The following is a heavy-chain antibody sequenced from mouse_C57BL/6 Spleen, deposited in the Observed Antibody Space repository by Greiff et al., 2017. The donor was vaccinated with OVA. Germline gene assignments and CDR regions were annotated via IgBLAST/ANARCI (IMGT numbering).Heavy chain of an antibody. CDR3: VRTRDYAFDV. Sequence: EVKLVESGGGLVQPKGSLKLSCAASGFSFNTYAMNWVRQAPGKGLEWVARIRSKSNNYATYYADSVKDRFTISREDSESMLYLQMNNLKTEDTAMYYCVRTRDYAFDVWGTGTTVTVSS. D-gene: IGHD1-1*01. V-gene: IGHV10-1*01. CDR2: IRSKSNNYAT. J-gene: IGHJ1*03. CDR1: GFSFNTYA.